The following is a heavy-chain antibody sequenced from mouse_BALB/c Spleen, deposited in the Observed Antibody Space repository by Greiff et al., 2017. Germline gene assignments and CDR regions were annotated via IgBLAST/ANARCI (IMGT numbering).Heavy chain of an antibody. CDR3: ARTEGVVAPFDY. V-gene: IGHV5-9-3*01. CDR1: GFTFSSYA. CDR2: ISSGGSYT. J-gene: IGHJ2*01. Sequence: EVKVVESGGGLVKPGGSLKLSCAASGFTFSSYAMSWVRQTPEKRLEWVATISSGGSYTYYPDSVKGRFTISRDNAKNTLYLQMSSLRSVDTAMYYCARTEGVVAPFDYWGQGTTRTVAS. D-gene: IGHD1-1*01.